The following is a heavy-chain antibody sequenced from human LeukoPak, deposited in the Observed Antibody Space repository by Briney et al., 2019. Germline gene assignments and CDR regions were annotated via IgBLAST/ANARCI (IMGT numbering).Heavy chain of an antibody. CDR2: ISSSSRYT. V-gene: IGHV3-21*01. J-gene: IGHJ4*02. CDR3: ARDEARGYDFRPQDH. CDR1: GFTFSSYW. D-gene: IGHD3-3*01. Sequence: KSGGSLRLSCAASGFTFSSYWMSWVRQAPGKGLEWVSSISSSSRYTFYVDSVKGRFTISRDNAKNSLYLQMNSLRVEDTAVYYCARDEARGYDFRPQDHWGQGTLVSVSS.